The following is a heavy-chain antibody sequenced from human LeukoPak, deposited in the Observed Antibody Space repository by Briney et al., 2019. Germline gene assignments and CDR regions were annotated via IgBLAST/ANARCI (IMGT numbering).Heavy chain of an antibody. CDR1: GFTFSSYA. CDR2: ISYDGSNK. Sequence: PGGSLRLSCAASGFTFSSYAMHWVRQAPGKGLEWVAVISYDGSNKYYADSVKGRFTISRDNSKNTLYLQMNSLRAEDTAVYYCASTLWLGELSIWGQGTLVTVSS. V-gene: IGHV3-30-3*01. D-gene: IGHD3-10*01. CDR3: ASTLWLGELSI. J-gene: IGHJ4*02.